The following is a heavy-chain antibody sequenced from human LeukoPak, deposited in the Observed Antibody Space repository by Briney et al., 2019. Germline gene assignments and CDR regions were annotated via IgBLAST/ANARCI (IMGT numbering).Heavy chain of an antibody. Sequence: GGSLRLSVAASGFTFSNAWMSWVGKAPGKGLDWVGRIKSKTDGGTTDYAAPVKGRFAISRDDSKNTLYLQMNSLKTEDTAVYYCTTPLDDGMDVWGKGTTVTVSS. CDR1: GFTFSNAW. CDR2: IKSKTDGGTT. CDR3: TTPLDDGMDV. J-gene: IGHJ6*04. V-gene: IGHV3-15*01.